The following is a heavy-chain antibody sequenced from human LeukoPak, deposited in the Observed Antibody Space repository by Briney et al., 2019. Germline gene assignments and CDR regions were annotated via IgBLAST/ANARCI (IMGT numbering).Heavy chain of an antibody. V-gene: IGHV3-21*01. Sequence: GGSLRLSCAASGFTFSSYSMNWARQAPGKGLEWVSSISSSSSYIYYADSVKGRFTISRDNAKNSLYLQMNSLRAEDTAVYYCAREDDYGPGYFDLWGRGTLVTVSS. CDR1: GFTFSSYS. CDR2: ISSSSSYI. J-gene: IGHJ2*01. D-gene: IGHD4/OR15-4a*01. CDR3: AREDDYGPGYFDL.